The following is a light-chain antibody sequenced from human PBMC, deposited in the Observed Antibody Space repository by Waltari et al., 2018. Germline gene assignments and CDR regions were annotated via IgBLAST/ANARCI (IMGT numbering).Light chain of an antibody. CDR1: QSISSW. CDR2: KAS. Sequence: DIQMTQSPSTLSASVGDRVTITCRASQSISSWLAWYQQKPGKAPKLLIYKASSLESGVPSRFSGSGSGTEFTLTISSLQPDDVATYYCQQYNSYSGTFGQGTKVEIK. CDR3: QQYNSYSGT. V-gene: IGKV1-5*03. J-gene: IGKJ1*01.